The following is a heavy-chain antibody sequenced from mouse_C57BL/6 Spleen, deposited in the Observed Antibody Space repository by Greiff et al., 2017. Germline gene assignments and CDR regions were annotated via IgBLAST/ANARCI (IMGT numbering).Heavy chain of an antibody. CDR1: GFSLTSYG. D-gene: IGHD2-4*01. CDR2: IWSGGST. J-gene: IGHJ4*01. CDR3: ARNDDYDGNYAMDY. V-gene: IGHV2-2*01. Sequence: QVQLKESGPGLVQPSQSLSITCTVSGFSLTSYGVHWVRQSPGKGLEWLGVIWSGGSTDYNAAFISRLSISNDNSKSQVFFKMNSLQADDTAIYYCARNDDYDGNYAMDYWGQGTSVTVSS.